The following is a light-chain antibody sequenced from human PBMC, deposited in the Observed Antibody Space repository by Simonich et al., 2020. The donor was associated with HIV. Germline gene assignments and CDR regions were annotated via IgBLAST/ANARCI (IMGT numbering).Light chain of an antibody. V-gene: IGKV1-33*01. J-gene: IGKJ1*01. CDR2: GAS. CDR3: QQYDNLPWT. CDR1: QDITNY. Sequence: DIQMTQSPSSLPASVGDRVTTTCHASQDITNYLNWYQHKQGKAPKLLIYGASNLETGVPSRFNGTGCGTDFTFTINSLQPEDIATYYCQQYDNLPWTFGRGTKVEIK.